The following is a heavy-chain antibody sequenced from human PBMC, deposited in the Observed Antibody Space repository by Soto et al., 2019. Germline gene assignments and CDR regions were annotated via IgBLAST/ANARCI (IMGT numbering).Heavy chain of an antibody. CDR3: AKAYDSSGYYFVMYYFDY. CDR1: GFTLRSYA. V-gene: IGHV3-23*01. CDR2: ISGSGGST. D-gene: IGHD3-22*01. J-gene: IGHJ4*02. Sequence: PGGSLRLSCAASGFTLRSYAMSWVRQAPGKGLEWVSAISGSGGSTYYADSVKGRFTISRDNSKNTLYLQMNSLRAEDTAVYYCAKAYDSSGYYFVMYYFDYWGQGTLVTVSS.